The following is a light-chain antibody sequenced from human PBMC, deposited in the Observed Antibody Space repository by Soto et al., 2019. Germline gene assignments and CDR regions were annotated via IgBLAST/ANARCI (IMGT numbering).Light chain of an antibody. J-gene: IGKJ3*01. CDR2: AAS. V-gene: IGKV3-20*01. CDR1: QSVSSNY. Sequence: EIVLTQSPGTLSLCPGERATLSCRASQSVSSNYLAWYQHKPGQGPRLLIYAASSRATGIPDRFSGSGSGTDFTLTISRLEPEVFSLYYCQKYGSAFTFGPGTKVDIK. CDR3: QKYGSAFT.